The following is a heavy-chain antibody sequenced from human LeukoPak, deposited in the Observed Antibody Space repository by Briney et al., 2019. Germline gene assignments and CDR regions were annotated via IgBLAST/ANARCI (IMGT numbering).Heavy chain of an antibody. CDR3: ASPHYYDTTRRCDL. D-gene: IGHD3-22*01. CDR1: GFTFSSYD. V-gene: IGHV3-23*01. CDR2: ISGRDGST. Sequence: GGSLRLSCAASGFTFSSYDMNWVRQAPGKGLEWVSAISGRDGSTYYGDSVKGRFTISRDNAKNSLYLQMNSLRAEDTAVYYWASPHYYDTTRRCDLWGQGTLVTVSS. J-gene: IGHJ5*02.